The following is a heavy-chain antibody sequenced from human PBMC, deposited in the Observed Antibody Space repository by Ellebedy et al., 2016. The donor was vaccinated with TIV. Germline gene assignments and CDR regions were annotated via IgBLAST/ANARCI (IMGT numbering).Heavy chain of an antibody. D-gene: IGHD5-24*01. CDR3: VRGSGDGHYPWGY. Sequence: ASVKVSCKASGYTFTGYYMHWVRQAPGQGLEWMGVINPSGDSTGHAQKFQGRVTMTRDTSTSTVYMELSSLRSEDTAVYYCVRGSGDGHYPWGYWGQGTLVTVSS. J-gene: IGHJ4*02. V-gene: IGHV1-46*01. CDR2: INPSGDST. CDR1: GYTFTGYY.